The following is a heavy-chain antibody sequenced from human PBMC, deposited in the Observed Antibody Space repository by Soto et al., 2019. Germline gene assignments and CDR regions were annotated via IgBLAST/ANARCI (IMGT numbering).Heavy chain of an antibody. Sequence: EVQLLESGGGLVQPGGSLRLSCAASGFTFSSYAMSWVRQAPGKGLEWVSAISGSGGSTYYADSVKGRFTISRDNSKNTLYLHMNSLRAEDTAVYYCAKYSLPAVAGTTCDYWGQGTLFTVSS. D-gene: IGHD6-19*01. CDR2: ISGSGGST. V-gene: IGHV3-23*01. CDR1: GFTFSSYA. CDR3: AKYSLPAVAGTTCDY. J-gene: IGHJ4*02.